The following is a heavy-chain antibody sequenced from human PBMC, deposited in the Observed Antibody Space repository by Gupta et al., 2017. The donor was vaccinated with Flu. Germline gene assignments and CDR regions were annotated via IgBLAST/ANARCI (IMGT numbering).Heavy chain of an antibody. CDR3: SKGGRLYYFDY. CDR2: ISRSGGST. Sequence: FTFSSYAMSWVRQAPGKGLGWVSSISRSGGSTYVADSVKGRFAISRDNSKNTLYLQMNSLRAEDTAVYYCSKGGRLYYFDYGGQGTLVTVSS. V-gene: IGHV3-23*01. J-gene: IGHJ4*02. CDR1: FTFSSYA.